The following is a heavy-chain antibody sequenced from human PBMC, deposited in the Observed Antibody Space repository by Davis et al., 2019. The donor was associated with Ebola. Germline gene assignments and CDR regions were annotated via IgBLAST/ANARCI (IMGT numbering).Heavy chain of an antibody. CDR1: GFTFSDYY. Sequence: PGGSLRLSCAASGFTFSDYYMSWIRQAPGKGLEWVSYISNSGITIYYADSVKGRFTISRDNAKNSLYLQMNSLRDEDTAVYYCARASTTVYYCYGMDVWGQGTTVTVSS. CDR2: ISNSGITI. V-gene: IGHV3-11*04. D-gene: IGHD4-17*01. CDR3: ARASTTVYYCYGMDV. J-gene: IGHJ6*02.